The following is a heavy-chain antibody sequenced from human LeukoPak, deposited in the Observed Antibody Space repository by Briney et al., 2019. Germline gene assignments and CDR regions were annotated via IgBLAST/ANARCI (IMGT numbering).Heavy chain of an antibody. CDR2: ISAYNGNT. CDR1: GYTFTSYG. J-gene: IGHJ6*03. Sequence: GASVKVSCKASGYTFTSYGISWVRQAPGQGLEWMGWISAYNGNTNYAQKLQGRVTMTTDTSTSTAYMELRSLRSDDTAVYYCARGSSLRYDFWSGAYYYMDVWGKGTTVTVSS. V-gene: IGHV1-18*01. CDR3: ARGSSLRYDFWSGAYYYMDV. D-gene: IGHD3-3*01.